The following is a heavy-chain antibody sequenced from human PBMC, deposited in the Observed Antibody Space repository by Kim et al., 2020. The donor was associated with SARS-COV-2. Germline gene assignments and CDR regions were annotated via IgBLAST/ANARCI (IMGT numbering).Heavy chain of an antibody. D-gene: IGHD3-16*02. Sequence: GGSLRLSCAASGFTFSSYGMHWVRQAPGKGLEWVAVISYDGSNKYYADSVKGRFTISRDNSKNTLYLQMNSLRAEDTAVYYCAKDWLLRRLGELSLYHDYWGQGTLVTVSS. J-gene: IGHJ4*02. V-gene: IGHV3-30*18. CDR2: ISYDGSNK. CDR1: GFTFSSYG. CDR3: AKDWLLRRLGELSLYHDY.